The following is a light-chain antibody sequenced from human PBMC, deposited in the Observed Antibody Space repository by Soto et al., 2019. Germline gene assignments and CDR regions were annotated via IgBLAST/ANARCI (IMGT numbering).Light chain of an antibody. CDR1: QSVTNSF. CDR3: QQYGTSRT. Sequence: EIVLAQSPGTLSLSPGERATLSCRASQSVTNSFLAWYQQKPGQAPRLLIYGGSNRATGIPDRFRGSGSGTDFSLTISRLEPEDFALYYCQQYGTSRTFGQGTKVDIK. V-gene: IGKV3-20*01. CDR2: GGS. J-gene: IGKJ1*01.